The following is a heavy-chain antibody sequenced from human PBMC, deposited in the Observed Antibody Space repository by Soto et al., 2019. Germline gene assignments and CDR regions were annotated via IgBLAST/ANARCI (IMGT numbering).Heavy chain of an antibody. CDR3: ARGVTMVRGVITRPLDY. J-gene: IGHJ4*02. CDR2: IYYSGST. D-gene: IGHD3-10*01. CDR1: GGSISSGGYY. V-gene: IGHV4-31*03. Sequence: QVQLQESGPGLVKPSQTLSLTCTVSGGSISSGGYYWSWIRQHPGKGLEWIGYIYYSGSTYYNPSLQGRVTISVDTSKNQFSLKLSSVTAADTAVYYCARGVTMVRGVITRPLDYWGQGTLVTVSS.